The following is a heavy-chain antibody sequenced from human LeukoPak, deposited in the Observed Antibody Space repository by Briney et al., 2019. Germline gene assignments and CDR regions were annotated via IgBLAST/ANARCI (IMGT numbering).Heavy chain of an antibody. Sequence: SQTLSLTCAVSGDSVSSNSAAWNWIRQSPSRGLEWLGRTYYRSKWYNDYAVSVKSRITINPDTSKNQFSLQLNSVTPEDTAVYYCARGVDDYGGNRPLDYYYYMDVWGKGTTVTVSS. V-gene: IGHV6-1*01. CDR2: TYYRSKWYN. J-gene: IGHJ6*03. D-gene: IGHD4-23*01. CDR3: ARGVDDYGGNRPLDYYYYMDV. CDR1: GDSVSSNSAA.